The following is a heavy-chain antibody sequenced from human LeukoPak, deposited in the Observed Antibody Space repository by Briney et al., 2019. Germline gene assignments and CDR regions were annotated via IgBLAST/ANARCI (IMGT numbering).Heavy chain of an antibody. J-gene: IGHJ4*02. V-gene: IGHV4-39*01. CDR1: GGSISGSTYY. CDR2: IYYSGTA. CDR3: AKLGYSAGNYYFDY. Sequence: SETLSLTCIVSGGSISGSTYYWGWIRQPPGKGLEWIGSIYYSGTAYYSPSLKSRVTISVDTSENQFSLRLSSVTAADTAVYYCAKLGYSAGNYYFDYWGQGTLVTVSS. D-gene: IGHD5-12*01.